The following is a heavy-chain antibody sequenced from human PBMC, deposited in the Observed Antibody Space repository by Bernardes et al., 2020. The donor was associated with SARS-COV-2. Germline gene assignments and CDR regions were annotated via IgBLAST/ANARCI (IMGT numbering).Heavy chain of an antibody. D-gene: IGHD1-26*01. CDR2: ITNRGSTT. J-gene: IGHJ5*02. CDR3: AKDQERVLPTSPSFRFDP. V-gene: IGHV3-23*01. Sequence: GGSLRLSCAASGFNFAGYAMSWVRQAPGKGLQWVSGITNRGSTTSYADSVKGRFTISRDNSKNTLFLHMNSLRPEDTAVYYCAKDQERVLPTSPSFRFDPWGQGTQVTVSS. CDR1: GFNFAGYA.